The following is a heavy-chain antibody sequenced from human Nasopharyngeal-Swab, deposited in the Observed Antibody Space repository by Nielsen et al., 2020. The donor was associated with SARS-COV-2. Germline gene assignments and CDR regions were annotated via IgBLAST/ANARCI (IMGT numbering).Heavy chain of an antibody. V-gene: IGHV3-72*01. D-gene: IGHD2/OR15-2a*01. CDR1: GFSFSDHY. Sequence: GESLKISCEASGFSFSDHYMDWVRQAPGKGLEWVGRIRNKANSYTTEYAASVKGRFIISRDESKNSLYLQMNSLKTEDTAAYYCTRMNIRYYNDYWGQGMLVTVSS. CDR2: IRNKANSYTT. J-gene: IGHJ4*02. CDR3: TRMNIRYYNDY.